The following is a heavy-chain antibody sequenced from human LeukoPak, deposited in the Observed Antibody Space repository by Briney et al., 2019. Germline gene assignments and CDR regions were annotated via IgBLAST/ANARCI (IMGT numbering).Heavy chain of an antibody. CDR1: GFTFSSYT. CDR3: AKALPHCSSTSCYGDY. D-gene: IGHD2-2*01. V-gene: IGHV3-48*04. Sequence: GGSLRLSCAASGFTFSSYTMNWVRQALGRGLEWVSYINTGSSTIYYADSVKGRFTTSRDNAKNSLFLQMNSLRAEDTAVYYCAKALPHCSSTSCYGDYWGQGTLVTVSS. CDR2: INTGSSTI. J-gene: IGHJ4*02.